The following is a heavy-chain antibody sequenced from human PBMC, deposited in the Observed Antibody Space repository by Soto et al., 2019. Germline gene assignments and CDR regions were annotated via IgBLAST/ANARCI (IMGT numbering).Heavy chain of an antibody. D-gene: IGHD2-21*02. CDR2: IYYSGST. J-gene: IGHJ6*02. Sequence: SETLSLTCTVSGGSISSDYWSWIRQPPGKGLEWIGYIYYSGSTNYNPSLKSRVTISVDTSRNQFSLKLSSVTAADTAVYYCARVCGDCYPDYYYSGMHVWGQWTTVTVSS. CDR3: ARVCGDCYPDYYYSGMHV. V-gene: IGHV4-59*01. CDR1: GGSISSDY.